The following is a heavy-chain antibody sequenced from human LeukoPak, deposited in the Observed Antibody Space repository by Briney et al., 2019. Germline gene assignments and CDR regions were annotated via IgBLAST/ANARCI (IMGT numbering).Heavy chain of an antibody. Sequence: GGSLRLSCAGSGFTFSNSAIHWVRQAPGKGLEWVSGIINSGGSAFYADSVKGRFVITRDNSKNTLYLQMNSLRAEDTAVYYCARRWIVGATSYFDYWGQGTLVTVSS. CDR3: ARRWIVGATSYFDY. J-gene: IGHJ4*02. V-gene: IGHV3-23*01. D-gene: IGHD1-26*01. CDR1: GFTFSNSA. CDR2: IINSGGSA.